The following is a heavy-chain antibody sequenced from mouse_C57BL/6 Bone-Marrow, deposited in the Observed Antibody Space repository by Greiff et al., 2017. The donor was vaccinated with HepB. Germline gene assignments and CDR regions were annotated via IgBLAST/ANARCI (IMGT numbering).Heavy chain of an antibody. CDR3: ARGYGSSPYWYFDV. V-gene: IGHV7-1*01. D-gene: IGHD1-1*01. J-gene: IGHJ1*03. CDR1: GFTFSDFY. CDR2: SRNKANDYTT. Sequence: EVKLMESGGGLVQSGRSLRLSCATSGFTFSDFYMEWVRQAPGKGLEWIAASRNKANDYTTEYSASVKGRFIVSRDTSQSILYLQMNALRAEDTAIYYCARGYGSSPYWYFDVWGTGTTVTVSS.